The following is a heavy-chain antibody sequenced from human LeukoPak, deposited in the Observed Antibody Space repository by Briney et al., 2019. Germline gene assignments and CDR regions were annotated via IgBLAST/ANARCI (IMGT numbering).Heavy chain of an antibody. D-gene: IGHD4-17*01. J-gene: IGHJ4*02. CDR1: GYTFTGYY. Sequence: ASVKVSCKASGYTFTGYYMHWVRQAPGQGLEWMGWINPNSGGTDYAQKFQGRVTMTRDTSISTAYMELRSLRSDDTAVYYCAREIKPTTVTTGDYWGQGTLVTVSS. CDR2: INPNSGGT. V-gene: IGHV1-2*02. CDR3: AREIKPTTVTTGDY.